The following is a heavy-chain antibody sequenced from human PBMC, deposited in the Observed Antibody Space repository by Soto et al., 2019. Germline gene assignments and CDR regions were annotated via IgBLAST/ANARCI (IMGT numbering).Heavy chain of an antibody. CDR1: GFTFSSYA. J-gene: IGHJ4*02. D-gene: IGHD6-13*01. CDR2: ISGSGDST. V-gene: IGHV3-23*01. CDR3: ARESLAAALDY. Sequence: HPGGSLRLSCAASGFTFSSYAMNWVRQAPGKGLEWVSVISGSGDSTYYADSVKGRFTISRDNSKNTLYLQMNSLRAEDTAVYYCARESLAAALDYWGQGTLVTVSS.